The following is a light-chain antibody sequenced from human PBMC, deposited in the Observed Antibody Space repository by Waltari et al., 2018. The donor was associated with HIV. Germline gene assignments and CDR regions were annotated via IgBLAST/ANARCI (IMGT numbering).Light chain of an antibody. CDR2: GAS. Sequence: EIVLTQSPGTLSLSPGERATLSCRASQSVSSDYLAWYQQQPGQAPRLLIYGASRRATGIPDRFSGSGSGTDFTLTISRLEPEDFAVYYCQQYGSPPLTFGGGTNVEIK. V-gene: IGKV3-20*01. CDR1: QSVSSDY. CDR3: QQYGSPPLT. J-gene: IGKJ4*01.